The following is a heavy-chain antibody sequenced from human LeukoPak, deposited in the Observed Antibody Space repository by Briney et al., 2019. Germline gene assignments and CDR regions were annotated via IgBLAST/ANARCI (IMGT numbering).Heavy chain of an antibody. V-gene: IGHV3-9*01. CDR3: AKDKYGSSGYSFDY. CDR2: ISWNSGSI. J-gene: IGHJ4*02. Sequence: PGGSLRLSCAASGFTFDDYAMHWVRQAPGKGLEWVSGISWNSGSIGYADSVKGRFTISRDNAKNSLYLQMNSLRAEDTALYYCAKDKYGSSGYSFDYWGQGTLVTASS. CDR1: GFTFDDYA. D-gene: IGHD3-22*01.